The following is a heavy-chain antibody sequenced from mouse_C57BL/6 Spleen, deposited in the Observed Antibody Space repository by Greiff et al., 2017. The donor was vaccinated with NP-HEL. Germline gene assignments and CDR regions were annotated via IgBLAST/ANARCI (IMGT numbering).Heavy chain of an antibody. CDR1: GYAFSSSW. CDR3: ARPIYYDYDDLYAMDY. V-gene: IGHV1-82*01. D-gene: IGHD2-4*01. J-gene: IGHJ4*01. Sequence: QVQLQQSGPELVKPGASVKISCKASGYAFSSSWMNWVKQRPGKGLEWIGRIYPGDGDTNYNGKFKGKATLTADKSSSTAYMQLSSLTSEDSAVYFCARPIYYDYDDLYAMDYWGQGTSVTVSS. CDR2: IYPGDGDT.